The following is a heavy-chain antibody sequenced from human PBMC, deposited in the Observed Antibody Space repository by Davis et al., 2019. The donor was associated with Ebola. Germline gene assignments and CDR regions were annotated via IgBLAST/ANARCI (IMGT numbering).Heavy chain of an antibody. Sequence: MPSETLSLTCTVSGGSISSYYWSWIRQPPGTGLEWTGYIYYSGSTNYNPSLKSRVTISVDTSKDQFSLKLSSVTAADTAVYYCARALSSSWYSDDDFEIWGQGTMVTVS. CDR3: ARALSSSWYSDDDFEI. J-gene: IGHJ3*02. CDR2: IYYSGST. D-gene: IGHD6-13*01. CDR1: GGSISSYY. V-gene: IGHV4-59*01.